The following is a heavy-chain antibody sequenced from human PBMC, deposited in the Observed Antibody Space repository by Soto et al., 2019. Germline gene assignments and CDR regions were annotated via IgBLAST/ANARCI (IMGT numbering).Heavy chain of an antibody. J-gene: IGHJ6*02. V-gene: IGHV3-23*01. CDR3: TTQFFLYSRKTPEDV. D-gene: IGHD2-21*01. Sequence: EVRLLESGGGLVQPGGSLRLSCEASGFTFGNYAMTWVRQGPGRGLEWVSALSGSSLNTYYADSVKGRFTISRDNSKNTMYLEMNSLRVDDTAVYYCTTQFFLYSRKTPEDVWGQGTPVAVSS. CDR2: LSGSSLNT. CDR1: GFTFGNYA.